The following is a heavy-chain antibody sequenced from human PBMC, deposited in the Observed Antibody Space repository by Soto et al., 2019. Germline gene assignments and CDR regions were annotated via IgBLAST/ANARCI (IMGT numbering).Heavy chain of an antibody. CDR1: GGSISSGGYS. CDR2: IYHSGST. CDR3: ARAGPTVTFDY. J-gene: IGHJ4*02. V-gene: IGHV4-30-2*01. Sequence: ASETLSLTCTVSGGSISSGGYSWSWIQQPPGKGLEWIGYIYHSGSTYYNPSLKSRVTISVDRSKNQFSLKLSSVTAADTAVYYCARAGPTVTFDYWGQGTLVTVSS. D-gene: IGHD4-17*01.